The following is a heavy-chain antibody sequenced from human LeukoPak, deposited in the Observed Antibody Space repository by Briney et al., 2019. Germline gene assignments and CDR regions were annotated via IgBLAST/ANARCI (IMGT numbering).Heavy chain of an antibody. CDR1: GGSFSGYY. Sequence: SETLSLTCAVYGGSFSGYYWSWIRQPPGKGLEWIGEINHSGSTDYNPSLKSRVTISVDTSKNQFSLKLSSVTAADTSVYYCARVPRGHRFCSSASKSWGQGTLVTVSS. CDR3: ARVPRGHRFCSSASKS. V-gene: IGHV4-34*01. D-gene: IGHD2-21*02. J-gene: IGHJ5*02. CDR2: INHSGST.